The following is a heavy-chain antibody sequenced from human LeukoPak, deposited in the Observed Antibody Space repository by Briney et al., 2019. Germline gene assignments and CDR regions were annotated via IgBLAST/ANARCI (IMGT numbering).Heavy chain of an antibody. CDR2: ISGSGGST. V-gene: IGHV3-23*01. CDR3: AKTRDYDSSGYSTTPYFDY. Sequence: GGSLRLSCAASGFTFSSYAMSWVRQAPGKGLEWVSAISGSGGSTYYANSVKGRFTISRDNSKNTLYLQMNSLSAEDTAVYYCAKTRDYDSSGYSTTPYFDYWGQGTLVTVSS. CDR1: GFTFSSYA. J-gene: IGHJ4*02. D-gene: IGHD3-22*01.